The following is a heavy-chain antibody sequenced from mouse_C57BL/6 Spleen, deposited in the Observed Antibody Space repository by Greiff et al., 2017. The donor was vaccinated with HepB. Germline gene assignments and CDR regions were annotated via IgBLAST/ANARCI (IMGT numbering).Heavy chain of an antibody. CDR1: GYTFTDYY. J-gene: IGHJ2*01. D-gene: IGHD1-1*01. CDR3: ERSGYYGVAGGYYFDY. CDR2: IYPGSGNT. V-gene: IGHV1-84*01. Sequence: LMESGPELVKPGASVKISCKASGYTFTDYYINWVKQRPGQGLEWIGWIYPGSGNTKYNEKFKGKATLTVDTSSSTAYMQLSSLTSEDSAVYFCERSGYYGVAGGYYFDYWGQGTTLTVSS.